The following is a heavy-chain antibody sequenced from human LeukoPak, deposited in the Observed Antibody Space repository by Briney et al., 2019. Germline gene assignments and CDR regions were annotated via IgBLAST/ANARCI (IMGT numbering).Heavy chain of an antibody. D-gene: IGHD1-26*01. V-gene: IGHV3-23*01. CDR1: GFTFSSYA. CDR3: ANMWELSSY. CDR2: ITGIGGST. J-gene: IGHJ4*02. Sequence: PVGSLRLSCAASGFTFSSYAMTCVRQAPGKGLEWVSSITGIGGSTYYADSVKGRFTISRDNSKSTLYLQINSLRVDDTALYYCANMWELSSYWGQGSLVTVSS.